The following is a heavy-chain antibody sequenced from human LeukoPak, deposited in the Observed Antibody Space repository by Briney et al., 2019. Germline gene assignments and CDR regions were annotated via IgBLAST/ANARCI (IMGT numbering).Heavy chain of an antibody. CDR2: ISYDGKNR. CDR1: GFTFSGYG. V-gene: IGHV3-30*04. J-gene: IGHJ4*02. D-gene: IGHD4-17*01. CDR3: ARERFLDGDYVFDY. Sequence: GGSLRLSCEASGFTFSGYGMHWVRQAPGKGLEWVAGISYDGKNRYYADSVKGRFTISRDNSKNTLFLQMNSLRAEDTAVYYCARERFLDGDYVFDYWGQGTLVTVSS.